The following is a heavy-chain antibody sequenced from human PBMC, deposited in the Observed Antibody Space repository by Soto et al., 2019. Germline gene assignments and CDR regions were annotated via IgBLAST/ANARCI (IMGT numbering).Heavy chain of an antibody. V-gene: IGHV4-30-4*01. CDR2: IYYSGST. J-gene: IGHJ5*02. CDR1: GGSISSGDYY. D-gene: IGHD6-13*01. CDR3: ARVGIAAAAINWFDP. Sequence: SETLSLTCTVSGGSISSGDYYWSWIRQPPGKGLEWIGYIYYSGSTYYNPSLKSRVTISVDTSKNQFSLKLSSVTAADTAVYYCARVGIAAAAINWFDPWGQGTLVTVSS.